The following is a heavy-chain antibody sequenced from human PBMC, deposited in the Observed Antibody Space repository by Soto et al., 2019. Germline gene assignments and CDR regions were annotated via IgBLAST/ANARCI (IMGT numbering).Heavy chain of an antibody. Sequence: SETLSLTCTVSGGSPSSFYWNWIRQPPGKGLEWVGYIHYSGSTDYNPSLKSRVSISVDTSKNQFSLKLKSVTAADTAVYFCARGWRGYSYGFDYWGQGTLVTVSS. CDR2: IHYSGST. V-gene: IGHV4-59*01. D-gene: IGHD5-18*01. CDR3: ARGWRGYSYGFDY. CDR1: GGSPSSFY. J-gene: IGHJ4*02.